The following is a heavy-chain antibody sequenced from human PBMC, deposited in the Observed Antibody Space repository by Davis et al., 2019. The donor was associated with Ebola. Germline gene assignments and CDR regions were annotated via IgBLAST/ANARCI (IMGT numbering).Heavy chain of an antibody. J-gene: IGHJ4*02. V-gene: IGHV1-8*02. Sequence: AASVKVSCKASGYTFMNYDIAWVRQATGQGLEWMGWMNPNSGNTGYAQKFQGRVIMTRNTSINTAYMEVSSLTSEDSALYYCAREVKRATQGSFFDYWGQGTLVTVSS. CDR3: AREVKRATQGSFFDY. D-gene: IGHD3-16*02. CDR1: GYTFMNYD. CDR2: MNPNSGNT.